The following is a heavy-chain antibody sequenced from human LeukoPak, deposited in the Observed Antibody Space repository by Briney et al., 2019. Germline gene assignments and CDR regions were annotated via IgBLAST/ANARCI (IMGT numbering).Heavy chain of an antibody. V-gene: IGHV3-48*03. Sequence: PGGSLILSCAASGFTFSSHEMNWVRQAPGKGLEWVSYISSSGSTIYYADSVKGRFTISRDNAKNSLYLQMNSLRAEDTAVYYCARVTYITSWNDFDYWGQGTLVTVSS. D-gene: IGHD6-13*01. CDR1: GFTFSSHE. J-gene: IGHJ4*02. CDR2: ISSSGSTI. CDR3: ARVTYITSWNDFDY.